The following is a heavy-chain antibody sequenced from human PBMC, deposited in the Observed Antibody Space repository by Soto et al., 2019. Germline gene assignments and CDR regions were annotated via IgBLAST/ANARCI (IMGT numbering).Heavy chain of an antibody. CDR2: ISAYNGNT. Sequence: SVKASSKASGYTFTNYCISWGRQAPGQGLEWMGWISAYNGNTNYAQKLQGRVTMTTDTSTSTAYMELGSLRSDDTAVYFCARWKCGHCSGASCYSDSFDIWGQGTMVTVSS. D-gene: IGHD2-15*01. J-gene: IGHJ3*02. V-gene: IGHV1-18*01. CDR3: ARWKCGHCSGASCYSDSFDI. CDR1: GYTFTNYC.